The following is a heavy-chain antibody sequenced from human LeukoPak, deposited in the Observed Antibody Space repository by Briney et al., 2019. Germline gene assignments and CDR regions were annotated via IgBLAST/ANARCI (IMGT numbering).Heavy chain of an antibody. J-gene: IGHJ3*02. D-gene: IGHD2-2*01. CDR1: GGSFSGYY. CDR2: INHSGST. Sequence: SETLSLTCAVYGGSFSGYYWSWIRQPPGKGLEWIGEINHSGSTNYNPSLKSRVTISVDTSKNQFSLKLSSVTAADTAVYYCARAELRDCSSTSCYGRLDALDIWGQGTMVTVSS. CDR3: ARAELRDCSSTSCYGRLDALDI. V-gene: IGHV4-34*01.